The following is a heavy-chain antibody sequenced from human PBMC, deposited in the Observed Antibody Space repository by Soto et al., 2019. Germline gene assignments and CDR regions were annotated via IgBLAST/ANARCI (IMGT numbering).Heavy chain of an antibody. CDR3: ARGGNWNYGGDGWFDP. J-gene: IGHJ5*02. CDR2: IIPIFGTA. V-gene: IGHV1-69*01. D-gene: IGHD1-7*01. CDR1: GGTFSSYA. Sequence: QVQLVQSGAEVKKPGSSVKVSCKASGGTFSSYAISWVRQAPGQGLEWMGGIIPIFGTANYAQKFQGRVTSTADESTSTAYMELSSLRSEDTAVYYCARGGNWNYGGDGWFDPWGQGTLVTVSS.